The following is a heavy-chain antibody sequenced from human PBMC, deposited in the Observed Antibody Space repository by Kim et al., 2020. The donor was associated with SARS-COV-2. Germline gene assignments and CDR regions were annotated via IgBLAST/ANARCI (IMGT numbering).Heavy chain of an antibody. CDR1: GYTFSNYD. V-gene: IGHV1-8*01. CDR2: MSPNSGIS. J-gene: IGHJ4*02. CDR3: ARGVGSGLDY. Sequence: ASVKVSCKVFGYTFSNYDVNWVRQAAGQGPEWMGWMSPNSGISGSAQNFQGRLTMTGDTSINTFYMELSRLRSDDTAVYYFARGVGSGLDYWGQGTLGTV. D-gene: IGHD6-19*01.